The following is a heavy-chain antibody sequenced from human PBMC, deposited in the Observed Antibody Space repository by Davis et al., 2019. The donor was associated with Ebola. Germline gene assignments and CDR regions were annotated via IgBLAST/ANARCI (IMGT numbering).Heavy chain of an antibody. CDR2: TYYSSKWYY. CDR3: ARGWFRGSMDV. J-gene: IGHJ6*04. Sequence: PSETLSLTCAISGDSVSSGGWNWIRQSPSRGLEWLGRTYYSSKWYYDYAVSVKSRITINPDTSKNQFSLQLNSVTPEDTALYYCARGWFRGSMDVWGEGTTVTVSS. CDR1: GDSVSSGG. V-gene: IGHV6-1*01. D-gene: IGHD3-10*01.